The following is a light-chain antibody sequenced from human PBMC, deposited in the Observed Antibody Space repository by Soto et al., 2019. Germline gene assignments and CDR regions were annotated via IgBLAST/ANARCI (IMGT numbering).Light chain of an antibody. V-gene: IGLV2-14*01. Sequence: QSVLAQPASVSGSPGQSITIPCTGTSSDIGGYKYVSWYQQYPGKAPKLMIYEVTNRPSGVSNRFSGSKSGNTASLTISGLQAEDEADYYCSSYTTSTASYVFGIGTKVTVL. J-gene: IGLJ1*01. CDR2: EVT. CDR3: SSYTTSTASYV. CDR1: SSDIGGYKY.